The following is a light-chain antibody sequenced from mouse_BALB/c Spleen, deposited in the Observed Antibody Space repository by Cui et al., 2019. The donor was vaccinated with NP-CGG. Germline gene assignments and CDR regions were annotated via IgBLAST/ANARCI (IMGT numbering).Light chain of an antibody. V-gene: IGKV4-68*01. CDR3: QQWSSPPLT. CDR1: SSISY. CDR2: TIS. Sequence: QIVLTQSPAIPSASRGAKVTMTCSSSSSISYMSWFQQKPGSSPKLCIYTISHLASGVPARFSGSGSGTSYSLTISSVKAEDAATYYCQQWSSPPLTFGAETKLGLK. J-gene: IGKJ5*01.